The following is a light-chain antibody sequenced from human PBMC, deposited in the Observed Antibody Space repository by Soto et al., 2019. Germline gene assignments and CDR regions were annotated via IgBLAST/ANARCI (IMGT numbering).Light chain of an antibody. CDR2: DAS. CDR1: QSVSSY. CDR3: QPHSNWPRFT. J-gene: IGKJ3*01. Sequence: EIVLTQSPATLSLSPGERATLSCRASQSVSSYFAWYQQKPAQAPRLLIYDASNRATGIAARCRGSGSGSDFPCTNSSLEPDHFELYYGQPHSNWPRFTFGPGTKVYSK. V-gene: IGKV3-11*01.